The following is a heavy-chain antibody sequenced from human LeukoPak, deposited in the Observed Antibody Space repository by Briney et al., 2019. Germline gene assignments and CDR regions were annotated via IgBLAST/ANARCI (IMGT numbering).Heavy chain of an antibody. CDR1: GGSIINYY. CDR2: IYYSGST. Sequence: PSETLSLTCTVFGGSIINYYWSWIRQPPGKGLEWIGYIYYSGSTNYNPSLKSRVTISVDTSKNQFSLKLSSVTAADTAVYYCARGNSGQIDYWGQGTLVTVSS. CDR3: ARGNSGQIDY. D-gene: IGHD4-23*01. V-gene: IGHV4-59*01. J-gene: IGHJ4*02.